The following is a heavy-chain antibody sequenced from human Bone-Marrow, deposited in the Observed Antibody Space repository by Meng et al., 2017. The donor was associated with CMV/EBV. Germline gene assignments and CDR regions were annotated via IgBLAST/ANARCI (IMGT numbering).Heavy chain of an antibody. V-gene: IGHV4-30-4*08. CDR2: IYYSGST. CDR1: GGSISSGDYY. D-gene: IGHD2-2*01. Sequence: QVTLQEWGPGLVKPSQTLSLTCTVSGGSISSGDYYWSWIRQPPGKGLEWIGYIYYSGSTYYNPSLKSRVTISVDTSKNQFSLKLSSVTAADTAVYYCARQNLLGYCSSTSCYEHWGQGTLVTVSS. CDR3: ARQNLLGYCSSTSCYEH. J-gene: IGHJ1*01.